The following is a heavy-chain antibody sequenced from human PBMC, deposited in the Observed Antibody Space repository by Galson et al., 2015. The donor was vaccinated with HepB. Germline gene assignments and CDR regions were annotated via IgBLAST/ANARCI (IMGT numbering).Heavy chain of an antibody. J-gene: IGHJ6*03. CDR1: GYTFTSFY. Sequence: SVKVSCKASGYTFTSFYINWVRQATGQGLEWMGWMNPNSGNTGYAQKFQGRVTMTRNTSISTAYMELSSLRSEDTAVYFCARAPSWGSVCYYYYMDVWGKGTTVAVSS. CDR2: MNPNSGNT. D-gene: IGHD3-16*01. CDR3: ARAPSWGSVCYYYYMDV. V-gene: IGHV1-8*01.